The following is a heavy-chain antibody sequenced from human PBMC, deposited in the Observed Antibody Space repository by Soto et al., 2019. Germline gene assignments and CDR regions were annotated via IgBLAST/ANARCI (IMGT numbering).Heavy chain of an antibody. J-gene: IGHJ4*02. CDR1: GFTFSSYG. D-gene: IGHD5-18*01. V-gene: IGHV3-33*01. CDR3: AREGEDTAMANFDY. Sequence: QVQLVESGGGVVQPGRSLRLSCAASGFTFSSYGMHWVRQAPGKGLEWVAVIWYDGSNKNYADSVKGRFTISRDNSKNTLYLQMNSLRAEDTAVYYCAREGEDTAMANFDYWGQGTLVTVSS. CDR2: IWYDGSNK.